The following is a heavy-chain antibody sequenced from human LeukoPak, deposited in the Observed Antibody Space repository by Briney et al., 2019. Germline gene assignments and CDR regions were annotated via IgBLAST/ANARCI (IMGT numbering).Heavy chain of an antibody. CDR3: ARSIAWLQLRYFDL. Sequence: SETLSLTCTVSGDSISSYYWSWIRQPPGKGLEWIGYIYYSGSTNYNPSLKSRVTISVDTSKNQFSLKLSSVTAADTALYYCARSIAWLQLRYFDLWGRGTPVTVSS. CDR2: IYYSGST. D-gene: IGHD5-24*01. V-gene: IGHV4-59*01. CDR1: GDSISSYY. J-gene: IGHJ2*01.